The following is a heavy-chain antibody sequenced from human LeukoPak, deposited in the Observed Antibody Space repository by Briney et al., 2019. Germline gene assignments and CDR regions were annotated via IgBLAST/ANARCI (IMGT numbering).Heavy chain of an antibody. V-gene: IGHV3-74*01. J-gene: IGHJ4*02. Sequence: GGSLRLSCAASGFTFSTYWMHWVRQAPGKGLVWVSRINSDGRSTRYADSVKGRFTISRDNSKNTLYLQMNSLRAEDTAVYYCAKEALRRADYWGQGTLVTVSS. CDR3: AKEALRRADY. CDR2: INSDGRST. CDR1: GFTFSTYW.